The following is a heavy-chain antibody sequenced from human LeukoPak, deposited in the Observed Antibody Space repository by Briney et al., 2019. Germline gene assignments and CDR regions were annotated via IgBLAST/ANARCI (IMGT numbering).Heavy chain of an antibody. CDR3: AKSSPRGYGAFDI. CDR1: GYSFTNYW. D-gene: IGHD2-15*01. CDR2: IYPGDSDTIT. J-gene: IGHJ3*02. V-gene: IGHV5-51*01. Sequence: GESLKISCKGSGYSFTNYWIGWMRQMPGKGLEWMGIIYPGDSDTITRDSPSFQGQVTISADKSISTAFLQWSSLKASDTAMYYCAKSSPRGYGAFDIWGQGTMVTVSS.